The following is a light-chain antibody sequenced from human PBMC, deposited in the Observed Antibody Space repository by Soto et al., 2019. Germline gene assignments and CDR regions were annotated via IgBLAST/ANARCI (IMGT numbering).Light chain of an antibody. V-gene: IGKV3-15*01. J-gene: IGKJ4*01. CDR2: GAS. CDR1: QSVSTH. Sequence: EILMTQSPATLSVSPDERATLSCRASQSVSTHVAWYQQKPGKAPRLFIYGASTRATGIPARFSGSGSGTEFTLTISSLQSEDFALYYCQQYYNWPPFTFSGGTKVEIQ. CDR3: QQYYNWPPFT.